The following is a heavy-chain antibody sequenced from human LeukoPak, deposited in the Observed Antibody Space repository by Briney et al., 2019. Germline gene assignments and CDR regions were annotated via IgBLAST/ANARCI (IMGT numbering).Heavy chain of an antibody. CDR2: INWNGDDE. D-gene: IGHD2-15*01. CDR3: ARGMKVVAGATGWFDP. V-gene: IGHV3-20*04. J-gene: IGHJ5*02. Sequence: GGSLRLSCAASGFSFDDYGMTWVRQAPGKGLEWVASINWNGDDEGYADSVKGRFTISRDNSKNSLYLQMNSLRAEDTALYYCARGMKVVAGATGWFDPWGQGTMVTVPS. CDR1: GFSFDDYG.